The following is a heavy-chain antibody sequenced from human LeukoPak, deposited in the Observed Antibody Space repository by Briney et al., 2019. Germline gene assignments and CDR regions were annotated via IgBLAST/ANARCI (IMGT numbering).Heavy chain of an antibody. Sequence: GASVKVSLKASGGTFRSFPIKWVRQAPGQGLEWMGGIIPMFGATNYAQKFQGRVTITADESTSTAYMELSSLRTEDTAVYFCARGPGGSTAPFGFDYWGQGTLVTVSS. CDR1: GGTFRSFP. CDR3: ARGPGGSTAPFGFDY. J-gene: IGHJ4*02. D-gene: IGHD1-26*01. CDR2: IIPMFGAT. V-gene: IGHV1-69*01.